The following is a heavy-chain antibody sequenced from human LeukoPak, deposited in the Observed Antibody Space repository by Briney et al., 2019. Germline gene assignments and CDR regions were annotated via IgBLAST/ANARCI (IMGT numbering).Heavy chain of an antibody. V-gene: IGHV3-7*03. D-gene: IGHD3-10*01. CDR1: GFSFSVYW. CDR3: AKDIRVRDYYYGMDV. Sequence: GGSLRLSCAASGFSFSVYWMSWVRQAPGRGLEWVANIKPDGSEKNYADSVKGRFTISRDNAKNSLYLQMNSLRAEDTALYYCAKDIRVRDYYYGMDVWGQGTTVTVSS. CDR2: IKPDGSEK. J-gene: IGHJ6*02.